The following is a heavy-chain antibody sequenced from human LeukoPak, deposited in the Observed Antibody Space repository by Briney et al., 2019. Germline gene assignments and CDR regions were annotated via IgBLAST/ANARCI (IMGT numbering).Heavy chain of an antibody. CDR1: RLASTIAT. J-gene: IGHJ4*02. Sequence: GGSLRPSRAPSRLASTIATTKSVSQAPGKGLEWVSSVSSSSNYIYYADSVKGRFTISRANAKNSLFLQMNSLRPEDTAMYYCSREYGNYANYFDFWGQGTLVTVSS. CDR2: VSSSSNYI. V-gene: IGHV3-21*01. D-gene: IGHD4-11*01. CDR3: SREYGNYANYFDF.